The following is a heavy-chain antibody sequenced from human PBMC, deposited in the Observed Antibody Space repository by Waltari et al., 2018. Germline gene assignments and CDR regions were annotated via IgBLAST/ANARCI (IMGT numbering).Heavy chain of an antibody. CDR3: ARMYSAPFGMDV. CDR1: GYTFTSYD. Sequence: QVQLVQSGAEVKKPGASVKVSCKASGYTFTSYDINWVRQATGQGLEWMGWMNPNSGNTGDAKKFQGRVTITRNTSISTAYMELSSLRSEDTAVYYCARMYSAPFGMDVWGQGTTVTVSS. D-gene: IGHD2-21*01. J-gene: IGHJ6*02. CDR2: MNPNSGNT. V-gene: IGHV1-8*03.